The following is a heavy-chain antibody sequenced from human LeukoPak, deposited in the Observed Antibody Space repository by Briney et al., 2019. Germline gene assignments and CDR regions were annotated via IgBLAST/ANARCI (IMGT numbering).Heavy chain of an antibody. CDR3: ARAQGGYGYYYYMDV. Sequence: PSETLSLTCTVSGGSISSYYWSWIRQPPGKGLEWIGYIYYSGSTNYNPSLKSRVTISVDTSKNQFSLKLSSVTAADTAVYYCARAQGGYGYYYYMDVWGKGTTVTISS. V-gene: IGHV4-59*08. CDR2: IYYSGST. J-gene: IGHJ6*03. D-gene: IGHD5-12*01. CDR1: GGSISSYY.